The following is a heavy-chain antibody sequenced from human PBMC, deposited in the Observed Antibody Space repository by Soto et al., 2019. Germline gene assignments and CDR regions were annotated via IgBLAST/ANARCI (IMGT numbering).Heavy chain of an antibody. V-gene: IGHV1-2*02. CDR2: IDPTSGDT. Sequence: QVQLVQSGAEVKKPGASVKVSCKASGYTFTGYYMHWVRQAPGQGLEWMGWIDPTSGDTNYAQRFQGRVTMTRDTSINTADMELSGLTSDDTAVFYCARETPTYSGSSDDDFWGQGTLVTVSS. CDR3: ARETPTYSGSSDDDF. CDR1: GYTFTGYY. J-gene: IGHJ4*02. D-gene: IGHD6-6*01.